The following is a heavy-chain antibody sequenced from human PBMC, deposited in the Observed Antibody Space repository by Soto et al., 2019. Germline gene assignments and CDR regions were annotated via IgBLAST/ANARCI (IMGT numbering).Heavy chain of an antibody. CDR1: GFTFSASA. Sequence: GGSLRLSCAASGFTFSASAIHWVRQASGKGLELVGRIRDKPNTYATAYAASVKGRFTISREDSKNTSYLQLNSLEIEDTAVYYCIGIPSEAFDGPDWGQGTLVTVSS. CDR3: IGIPSEAFDGPD. J-gene: IGHJ4*02. V-gene: IGHV3-73*01. CDR2: IRDKPNTYAT. D-gene: IGHD3-16*01.